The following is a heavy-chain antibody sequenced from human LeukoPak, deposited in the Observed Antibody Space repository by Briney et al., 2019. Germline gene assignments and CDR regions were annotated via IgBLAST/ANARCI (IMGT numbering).Heavy chain of an antibody. D-gene: IGHD3-10*01. J-gene: IGHJ4*02. CDR3: ARAMVRGVPFDY. V-gene: IGHV3-30-3*01. Sequence: SGGSLRLSCAASGFTFSSYAMHWVRQAPGKGLEWVAVISNDGSTTYYTGSVRGRFTISRDNSKNTLYLQINSLRLDDTAVYYCARAMVRGVPFDYWGQGTLVTVSS. CDR2: ISNDGSTT. CDR1: GFTFSSYA.